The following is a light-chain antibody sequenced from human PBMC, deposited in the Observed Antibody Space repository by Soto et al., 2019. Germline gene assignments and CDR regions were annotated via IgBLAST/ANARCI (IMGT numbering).Light chain of an antibody. CDR2: DAS. CDR1: QGISHY. J-gene: IGKJ2*01. V-gene: IGKV1-17*03. CDR3: LQYNTYPYI. Sequence: DIQMTQSPSAMSASLGDRVTFTCRASQGISHYLAWFQQKPGEAPKRLIYDASTLQSGVPSRFSGSGSGTEFTLTITNQQPEDLATYYCLQYNTYPYIFGQGTKLEIK.